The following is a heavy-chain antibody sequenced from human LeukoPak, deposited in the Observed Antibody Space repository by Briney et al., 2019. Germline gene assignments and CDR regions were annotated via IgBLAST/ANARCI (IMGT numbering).Heavy chain of an antibody. V-gene: IGHV4-59*02. D-gene: IGHD2-15*01. CDR3: TKNAGRGRPSDL. CDR2: IYYRGDT. Sequence: PSETLFLTCTVSGGSVSSSYWSWVRQPPGKGLEWLAYIYYRGDTNYNPSLKSRLTISLDMSRNQVSLKLLSVTAADTAVYYCTKNAGRGRPSDLWGQGILVTVSS. J-gene: IGHJ5*02. CDR1: GGSVSSSY.